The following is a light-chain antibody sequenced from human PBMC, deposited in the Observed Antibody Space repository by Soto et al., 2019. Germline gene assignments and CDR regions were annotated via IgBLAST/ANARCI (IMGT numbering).Light chain of an antibody. CDR3: QQFITTPT. V-gene: IGKV1-39*01. J-gene: IGKJ1*01. Sequence: DIQLTQSPSSLSASVGDRVTITCRSSQNIRIYLNWYQHKPGKAPNLLINAASDLQSGVPSRFSGSGSGTDFTLTISSLQLEDFATYYCQQFITTPTFGQGTKAEIK. CDR2: AAS. CDR1: QNIRIY.